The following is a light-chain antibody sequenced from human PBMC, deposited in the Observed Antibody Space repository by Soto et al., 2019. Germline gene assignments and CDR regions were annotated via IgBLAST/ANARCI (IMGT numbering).Light chain of an antibody. Sequence: ELVLTQSPATLSLSPGERVTLSCGASQRIASNYLSWYQQRPGLAPRLLIYHASSRATGIPDRFSGSGSGTDFTLAISRLEPEDFEVYYCQQYETSPPAVTFGGGTRVEI. V-gene: IGKV3D-20*01. J-gene: IGKJ4*01. CDR2: HAS. CDR3: QQYETSPPAVT. CDR1: QRIASNY.